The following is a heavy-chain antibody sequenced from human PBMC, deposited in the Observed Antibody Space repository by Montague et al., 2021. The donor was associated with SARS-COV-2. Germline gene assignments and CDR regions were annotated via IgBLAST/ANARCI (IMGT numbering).Heavy chain of an antibody. CDR1: GFTFSSYW. Sequence: SLRLSCAASGFTFSSYWMHWVRQAPGKGLVWVSRINSDGSSTSYADSVKGRFTISRDNAKNTLYLQMNSLRAEDTAVYYCARDTYGSGSYLFYYYYGMDVWGQGTTVTVSS. CDR2: INSDGSST. D-gene: IGHD3-10*01. CDR3: ARDTYGSGSYLFYYYYGMDV. V-gene: IGHV3-74*01. J-gene: IGHJ6*02.